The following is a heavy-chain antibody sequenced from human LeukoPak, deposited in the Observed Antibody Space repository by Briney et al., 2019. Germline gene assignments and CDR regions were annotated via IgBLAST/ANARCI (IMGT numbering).Heavy chain of an antibody. V-gene: IGHV4-59*01. CDR2: IYYSGST. CDR3: AREGIAAAGDAGQYYYYYMDV. J-gene: IGHJ6*03. CDR1: GGSISSYY. Sequence: SGTLSLTCAVSGGSISSYYWSWIRQPPGKGLEWIGYIYYSGSTNYNPSLKSRVTISVDTSKNQFSLKLSSVTAADTAVYYCAREGIAAAGDAGQYYYYYMDVWGKGTTVTISS. D-gene: IGHD6-13*01.